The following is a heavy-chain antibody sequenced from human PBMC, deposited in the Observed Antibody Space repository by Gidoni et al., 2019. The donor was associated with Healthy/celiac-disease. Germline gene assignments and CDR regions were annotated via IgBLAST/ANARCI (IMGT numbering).Heavy chain of an antibody. CDR3: ASSGRVPAARGYYYGMDV. Sequence: QVQLVQSGAEVKKPWASVKVSCKASGYTFTSYVISWVRQAPGQGLEWMGWISAYNGNKNYAQKLQGRVTMTTDTSTSTAYMELRSLRSDDTAVYYCASSGRVPAARGYYYGMDVWGQGTTVTVSS. J-gene: IGHJ6*02. V-gene: IGHV1-18*04. D-gene: IGHD2-2*01. CDR2: ISAYNGNK. CDR1: GYTFTSYV.